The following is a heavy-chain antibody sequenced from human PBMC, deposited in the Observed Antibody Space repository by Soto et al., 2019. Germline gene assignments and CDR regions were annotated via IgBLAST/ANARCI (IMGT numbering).Heavy chain of an antibody. J-gene: IGHJ6*02. Sequence: ASVKVSCKSSGYIFTDCYIHWVRQAPGQGLEWMGWIDPKNGLTNFSEKFRGRVTMTTDTSLNTAYMELCSLRSEDTAVYSFTNPTHSGDYYGLDVWGQGTTVTVS. CDR3: TNPTHSGDYYGLDV. V-gene: IGHV1-2*02. CDR2: IDPKNGLT. D-gene: IGHD6-25*01. CDR1: GYIFTDCY.